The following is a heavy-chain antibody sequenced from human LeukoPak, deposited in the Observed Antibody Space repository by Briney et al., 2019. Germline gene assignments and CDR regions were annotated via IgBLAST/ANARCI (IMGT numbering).Heavy chain of an antibody. CDR2: ISGSGGST. V-gene: IGHV3-23*01. D-gene: IGHD3-10*01. CDR1: GFPFSSYA. Sequence: GGSLRLSCAASGFPFSSYAMTWVRQAPGKGLEWVSAISGSGGSTYYADSVRGRFTISRDNSKNTLYLQMNSLRVGDTAVYYCAKASAGSGRALYYYGMDVWGKGTTVTVSS. CDR3: AKASAGSGRALYYYGMDV. J-gene: IGHJ6*04.